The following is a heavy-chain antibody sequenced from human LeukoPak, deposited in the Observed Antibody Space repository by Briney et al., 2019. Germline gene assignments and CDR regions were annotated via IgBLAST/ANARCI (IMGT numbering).Heavy chain of an antibody. CDR1: GFTFDDYA. CDR2: ITWNGGST. CDR3: AKGFRRITMIED. D-gene: IGHD3-22*01. V-gene: IGHV3-43D*03. J-gene: IGHJ4*02. Sequence: GGSLRLSCTTSGFTFDDYAMHWVRQAPGKGLEWVSLITWNGGSTYYTDSVKGRFTISRDNSKNSLYLQMNSLRAEDTALYYCAKGFRRITMIEDWGQGTLVTVSS.